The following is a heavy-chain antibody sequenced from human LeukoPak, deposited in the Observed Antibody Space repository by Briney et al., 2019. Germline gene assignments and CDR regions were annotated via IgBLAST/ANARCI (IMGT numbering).Heavy chain of an antibody. J-gene: IGHJ5*02. V-gene: IGHV3-33*01. CDR1: GLIFSSYG. CDR2: IWYDGSKK. D-gene: IGHD5-24*01. Sequence: GGSLRLSCAASGLIFSSYGMHWVRQAPGKGLEWVAVIWYDGSKKHHADSVKGRFTISRDNSKNTLYLQMNSLRAEDTAVYYCVRGVGVSRFNYFDPWGQGILVTVSS. CDR3: VRGVGVSRFNYFDP.